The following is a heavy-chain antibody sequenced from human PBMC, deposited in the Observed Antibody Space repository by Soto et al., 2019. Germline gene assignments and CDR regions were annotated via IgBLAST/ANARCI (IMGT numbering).Heavy chain of an antibody. CDR3: ESQSPYCSGGSCYSGRDY. Sequence: SVKVSCKASGGTFSSYTISWVRQAPGQGLEWMGRIIPILGMANYAQKFQGRVTITADKSTSTAYMELSSLCSEDTSVYYCESQSPYCSGGSCYSGRDYWGQG. CDR2: IIPILGMA. V-gene: IGHV1-69*02. D-gene: IGHD2-15*01. CDR1: GGTFSSYT. J-gene: IGHJ4*02.